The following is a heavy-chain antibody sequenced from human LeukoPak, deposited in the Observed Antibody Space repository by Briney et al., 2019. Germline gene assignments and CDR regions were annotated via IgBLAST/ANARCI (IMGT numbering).Heavy chain of an antibody. CDR3: AKDYSSGVTIFGVALD. J-gene: IGHJ4*02. CDR2: IRYDGSNK. V-gene: IGHV3-30*02. CDR1: GFTFNSYG. D-gene: IGHD3-3*01. Sequence: PGGSLRLSCAASGFTFNSYGMHWVRQAPGKGLEWVAFIRYDGSNKYYADSVKGRFTISRDNSKNTLYLQMNSLRAEDTAVYYCAKDYSSGVTIFGVALDWGQGTLVTVSS.